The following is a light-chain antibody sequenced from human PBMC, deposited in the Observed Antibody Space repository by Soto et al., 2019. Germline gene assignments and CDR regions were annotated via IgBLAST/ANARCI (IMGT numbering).Light chain of an antibody. J-gene: IGKJ5*01. V-gene: IGKV1-5*01. Sequence: DIQMTQSPSTLSASVGDRVTITCRASQSLNNGLAWYQQKPGKAPNLLIYDASTLQRGVPSRFSGTGSGTEFTLTSSRLQPDDFATYYCHQYHRSSSTFGQGTRLEIK. CDR3: HQYHRSSST. CDR2: DAS. CDR1: QSLNNG.